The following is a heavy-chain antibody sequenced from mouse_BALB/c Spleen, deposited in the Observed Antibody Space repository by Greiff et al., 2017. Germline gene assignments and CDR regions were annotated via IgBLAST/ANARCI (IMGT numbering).Heavy chain of an antibody. CDR3: ARLTYYRNAMDY. J-gene: IGHJ4*01. CDR2: INPSSGYT. Sequence: VQLQQSGAELARPGASVKMSCKASGYTFTSYTMHWVKQRPGQGLEWIGYINPSSGYTNYNQKFKDKATLTADKSSSTAYMQLSSLTSEDSAVYYCARLTYYRNAMDYWGQGTSVTVSS. V-gene: IGHV1-4*01. CDR1: GYTFTSYT. D-gene: IGHD2-14*01.